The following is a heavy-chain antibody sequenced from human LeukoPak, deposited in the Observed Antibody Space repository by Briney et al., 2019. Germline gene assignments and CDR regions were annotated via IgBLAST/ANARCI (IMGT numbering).Heavy chain of an antibody. V-gene: IGHV3-23*01. Sequence: GGCLRLSCTASGFTFSTYSMTWARQAPGKGPEWVSAISDNGGTTFYADSVKGRFTITRDNSKNTLYVQMNSLRGGDTAVYYCAKDYGPKQLVFFDSWGQGTLVTVSS. CDR3: AKDYGPKQLVFFDS. D-gene: IGHD6-13*01. CDR2: ISDNGGTT. CDR1: GFTFSTYS. J-gene: IGHJ4*02.